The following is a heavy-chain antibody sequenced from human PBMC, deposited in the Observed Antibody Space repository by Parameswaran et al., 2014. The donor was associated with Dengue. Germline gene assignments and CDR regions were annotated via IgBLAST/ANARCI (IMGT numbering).Heavy chain of an antibody. J-gene: IGHJ4*02. V-gene: IGHV4-34*01. CDR3: ARAPTYYYDSSGYYLDY. D-gene: IGHD3-22*01. Sequence: RWIRQPPGKGLEWIGEINHSGSTNYNPSLKSRVTISVDTSKNQFSLKLSSVTAADTAVYYCARAPTYYYDSSGYYLDYWGQGTLVTVSS. CDR2: INHSGST.